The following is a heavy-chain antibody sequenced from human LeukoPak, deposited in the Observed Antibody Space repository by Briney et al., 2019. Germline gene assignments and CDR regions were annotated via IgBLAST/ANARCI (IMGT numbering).Heavy chain of an antibody. Sequence: GGSLRLSCAASGFTFSSYGMHWVRQAPGKGLEWVAVIWYDGSNKYYADSVKGRFTISRDNSKNTLYLQMNSLRAEDTAVYYCARDGGYDFWSGYYQDYWGQGTLVTVSS. CDR3: ARDGGYDFWSGYYQDY. J-gene: IGHJ4*02. D-gene: IGHD3-3*01. CDR2: IWYDGSNK. V-gene: IGHV3-33*01. CDR1: GFTFSSYG.